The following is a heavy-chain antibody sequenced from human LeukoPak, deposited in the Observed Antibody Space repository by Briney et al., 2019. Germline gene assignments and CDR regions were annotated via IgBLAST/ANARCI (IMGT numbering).Heavy chain of an antibody. J-gene: IGHJ6*03. Sequence: GGSLRLSCAASGFTFSDYYMSWIRQAPGKGLEWVSYISSSGSTIYYADSVKGRFTISRDNAKNSLYLQMNSLRAEDTAVYHCATNFLYYYGSGSSYYYMDVWGKGTTVTVSS. CDR1: GFTFSDYY. CDR2: ISSSGSTI. D-gene: IGHD3-10*01. V-gene: IGHV3-11*04. CDR3: ATNFLYYYGSGSSYYYMDV.